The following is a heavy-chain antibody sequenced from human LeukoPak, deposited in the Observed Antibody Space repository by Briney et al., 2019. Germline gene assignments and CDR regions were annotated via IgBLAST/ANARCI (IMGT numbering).Heavy chain of an antibody. J-gene: IGHJ6*02. CDR1: GGSISSYY. CDR2: IYTSGST. CDR3: ARGLTDGYCSGGSCRGMDV. V-gene: IGHV4-4*07. Sequence: KPSETLSLTYTVSGGSISSYYWSWIRQPAGKGLEWIGRIYTSGSTNYNPSHKSRVTISVDTSKNQFSLKLSSVTAADTAVYYCARGLTDGYCSGGSCRGMDVWGQGTTVTVSS. D-gene: IGHD2-15*01.